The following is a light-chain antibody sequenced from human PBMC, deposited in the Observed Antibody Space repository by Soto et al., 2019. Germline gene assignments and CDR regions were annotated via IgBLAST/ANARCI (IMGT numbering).Light chain of an antibody. V-gene: IGLV4-69*01. J-gene: IGLJ3*02. CDR2: LNSDGSH. CDR1: SGHSSYA. Sequence: QLVLTQSPSASASLGASVKLTCTLSSGHSSYAIAWHQQQPEKGPRYLMKLNSDGSHSKGDGIPDRFAGSSSGAERYLTISGLQSEDEADYYCQTWGTGNWVFGGGTQLTVL. CDR3: QTWGTGNWV.